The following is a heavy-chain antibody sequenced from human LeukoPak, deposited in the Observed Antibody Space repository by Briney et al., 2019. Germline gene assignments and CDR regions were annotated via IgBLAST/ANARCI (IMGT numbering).Heavy chain of an antibody. Sequence: SETLTLTCAVYGESLSKYYWTWIRQSPGKGLEWIGEINHRGSTNHNPSLKSRVTLSVDTSKHQFSLKLTSVTAADAAVYYCASSVGSTDYWGQR. V-gene: IGHV4-34*01. J-gene: IGHJ4*02. CDR2: INHRGST. CDR1: GESLSKYY. D-gene: IGHD1-26*01. CDR3: ASSVGSTDY.